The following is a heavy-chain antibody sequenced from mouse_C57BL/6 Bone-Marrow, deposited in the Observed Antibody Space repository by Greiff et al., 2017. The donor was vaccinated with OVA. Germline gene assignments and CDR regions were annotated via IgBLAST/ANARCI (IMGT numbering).Heavy chain of an antibody. J-gene: IGHJ1*03. V-gene: IGHV7-1*01. CDR2: SRNKANDYTT. CDR1: GFTFSDFY. D-gene: IGHD1-1*01. Sequence: EVQVVESGGGLVQSGRSLRLSCATSGFTFSDFYMEWVRPAPGKGLEWIAASRNKANDYTTAYSASVKGRFIVSRDTSQSILYLQMNALRAEDTAIYYCARGGATVPYWYFDVWGTGTTVTVSS. CDR3: ARGGATVPYWYFDV.